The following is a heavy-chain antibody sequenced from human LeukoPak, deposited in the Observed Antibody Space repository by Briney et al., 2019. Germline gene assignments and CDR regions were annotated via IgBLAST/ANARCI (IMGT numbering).Heavy chain of an antibody. J-gene: IGHJ4*02. V-gene: IGHV4-34*01. CDR2: INHSGST. CDR1: GGSFSGYY. Sequence: SETLSLTCAVYGGSFSGYYWSWIRQPPGKGLEWIGEINHSGSTNYNPSLKSRVTISVDTSKNQFSLKLSPVTAADTAVYYCARASRPPLKLAGTYFDYGGQGTLVTVST. D-gene: IGHD3-10*01. CDR3: ARASRPPLKLAGTYFDY.